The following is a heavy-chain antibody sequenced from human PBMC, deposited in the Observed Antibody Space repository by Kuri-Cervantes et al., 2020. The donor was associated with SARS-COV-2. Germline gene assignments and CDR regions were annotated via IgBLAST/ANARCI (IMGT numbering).Heavy chain of an antibody. CDR3: ARDLRLGKSLDY. J-gene: IGHJ4*02. V-gene: IGHV3-7*01. Sequence: GESLKISCAASGFTFSSYWMSWVRQAPGKGLEWVANIDQDGNEQYYVDSVKGRFSIPRDNAKNSLYLQMSSLRAEDTAVYYCARDLRLGKSLDYWGQGTLVTVSS. CDR1: GFTFSSYW. D-gene: IGHD7-27*01. CDR2: IDQDGNEQ.